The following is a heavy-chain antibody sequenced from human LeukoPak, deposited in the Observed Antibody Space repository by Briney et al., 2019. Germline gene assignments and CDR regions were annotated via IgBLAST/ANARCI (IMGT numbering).Heavy chain of an antibody. V-gene: IGHV3-15*01. J-gene: IGHJ4*02. CDR2: IKSTTVGGTT. D-gene: IGHD4-23*01. CDR3: TTGPGNSGY. CDR1: GLTFSNAW. Sequence: GGSLRLSCAVSGLTFSNAWMSWVRQAPGKGLEWVGRIKSTTVGGTTEYAAPVKGRFTISRDDSENTVYLQMNSLKTEDTAVYYCTTGPGNSGYWGQGTLVTVSS.